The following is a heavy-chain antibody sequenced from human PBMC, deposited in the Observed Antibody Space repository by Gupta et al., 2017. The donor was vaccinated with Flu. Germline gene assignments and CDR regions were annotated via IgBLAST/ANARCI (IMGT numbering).Heavy chain of an antibody. D-gene: IGHD1-26*01. CDR1: GATFSRFA. CDR3: ATGADAAMGDYYYYAMDV. V-gene: IGHV1-69*06. CDR2: LIPIFNNP. J-gene: IGHJ6*01. Sequence: QVQLVQSGAEVKKPGSSVKVSCKASGATFSRFALNLVRQAPGQGLEWMGGLIPIFNNPAYTQKFQGRVTISADTSTGTAYLELSSLRSDDTTVYYCATGADAAMGDYYYYAMDVWGQGTTVTVSS.